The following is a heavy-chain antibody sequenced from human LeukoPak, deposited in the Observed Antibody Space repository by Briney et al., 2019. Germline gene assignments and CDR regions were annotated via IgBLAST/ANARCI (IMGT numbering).Heavy chain of an antibody. CDR3: TREIGGTTVHY. CDR2: IYYSGST. Sequence: SETLSLTCTVSGGSISSYYWSWIRQPPGKGLEWIGYIYYSGSTNYNPSPKSRVTVSVDTSKNQFYLKLSSVTAADTAVYYCTREIGGTTVHYWGQGTLVTVSS. V-gene: IGHV4-59*12. J-gene: IGHJ4*02. CDR1: GGSISSYY. D-gene: IGHD1-7*01.